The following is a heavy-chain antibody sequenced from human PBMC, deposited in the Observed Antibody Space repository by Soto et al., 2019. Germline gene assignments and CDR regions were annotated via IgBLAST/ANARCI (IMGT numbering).Heavy chain of an antibody. CDR1: GGSISTTSYY. V-gene: IGHV4-39*01. CDR3: ARQSEYYYATGRAAPLYGMDV. Sequence: QLQLQESGPGLVMPSETLSLTCTVSGGSISTTSYYWGWIRQPPGKGLEWIGDIYYSGSTYYNPSLKSRVPVSVDPTKTQFSLKLSSVTAADTAMYYCARQSEYYYATGRAAPLYGMDVWGQGTTVTVS. D-gene: IGHD3-10*01. J-gene: IGHJ6*02. CDR2: IYYSGST.